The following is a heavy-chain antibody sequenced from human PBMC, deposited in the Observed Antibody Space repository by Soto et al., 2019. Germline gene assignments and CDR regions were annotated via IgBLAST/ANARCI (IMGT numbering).Heavy chain of an antibody. V-gene: IGHV3-20*01. Sequence: EVHLVDSGGGVVRPGGSLRLSCSASGFTFDDFTMTWVRQVPGKGLEWVAIINWNGDTTSYADSVRGRFTISRDNAKTPLFLQMNTLSAEDTAFYHCARNRDDSTGYYDYWGQGTLVTVSS. CDR2: INWNGDTT. CDR3: ARNRDDSTGYYDY. D-gene: IGHD3-22*01. J-gene: IGHJ4*02. CDR1: GFTFDDFT.